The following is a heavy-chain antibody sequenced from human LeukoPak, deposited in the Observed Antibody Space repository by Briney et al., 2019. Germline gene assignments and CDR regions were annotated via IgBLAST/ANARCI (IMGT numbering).Heavy chain of an antibody. Sequence: GGSLRLSCAASGFTFSSYSMNWVRHAPGKGLEWVSSISSSSSYIYYADSVKGRFTISRDNAKNSLYLQMNSLRAEDTAVYYCARDIVATIPLRDWGQGTLVTVSS. D-gene: IGHD5-12*01. CDR1: GFTFSSYS. CDR2: ISSSSSYI. J-gene: IGHJ4*02. CDR3: ARDIVATIPLRD. V-gene: IGHV3-21*01.